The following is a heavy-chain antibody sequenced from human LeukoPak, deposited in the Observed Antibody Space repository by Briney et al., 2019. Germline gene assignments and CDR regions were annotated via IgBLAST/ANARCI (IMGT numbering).Heavy chain of an antibody. CDR3: AKAYQGNSNWFDP. D-gene: IGHD2-2*01. CDR2: ISYDGSNE. CDR1: GFTFSSYG. Sequence: GGSLRLSCAASGFTFSSYGMHWVRQAPGKGLEWVAVISYDGSNEYYADSVKGRFTISRDNSKNTLYLQMNSLRAEDTAVYYCAKAYQGNSNWFDPWGQGTLVTVSS. J-gene: IGHJ5*02. V-gene: IGHV3-30*18.